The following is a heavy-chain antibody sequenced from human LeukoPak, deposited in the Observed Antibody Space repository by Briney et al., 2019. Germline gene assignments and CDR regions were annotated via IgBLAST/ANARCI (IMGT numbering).Heavy chain of an antibody. CDR3: ARRGESYYFDY. J-gene: IGHJ4*02. Sequence: SETLSLTCTVSGGSISSYYWSWTRQPPGKGLEWIGYIYYSGSTNYNPSLKSRVTISVDTSKNQFSLKLSSVTAADTAVYYCARRGESYYFDYWGQGTLVTVSS. CDR1: GGSISSYY. CDR2: IYYSGST. D-gene: IGHD3-16*01. V-gene: IGHV4-59*08.